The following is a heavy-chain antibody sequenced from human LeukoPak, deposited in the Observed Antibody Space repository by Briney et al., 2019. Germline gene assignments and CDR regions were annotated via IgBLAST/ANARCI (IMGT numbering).Heavy chain of an antibody. CDR2: ISAYNGNT. D-gene: IGHD4-17*01. J-gene: IGHJ1*01. CDR1: GYTFTSYG. V-gene: IGHV1-18*01. Sequence: SVKVSCKASGYTFTSYGISWVRQAPGQGLEWMGWISAYNGNTNYAQKLQGRVTMTTDTSTSTAYMELRSLRSDDTAVYYCARTDYGDYRGYFQHWGQGTLVTVSS. CDR3: ARTDYGDYRGYFQH.